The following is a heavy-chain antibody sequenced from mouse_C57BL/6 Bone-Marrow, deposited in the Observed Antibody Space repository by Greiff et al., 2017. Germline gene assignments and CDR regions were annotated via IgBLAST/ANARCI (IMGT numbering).Heavy chain of an antibody. CDR2: INPSSGYT. Sequence: VQLQESGAELAKPGASVKLSCKASGYTFTSYWMHWVKQRPGQGLEWIGYINPSSGYTTYNQKFKDKATLTADKSSSTAYMQLSSLTYEDSAVYYCARSITTVVADWYFDVWGTGTTVTVSS. J-gene: IGHJ1*03. V-gene: IGHV1-7*01. CDR1: GYTFTSYW. CDR3: ARSITTVVADWYFDV. D-gene: IGHD1-1*01.